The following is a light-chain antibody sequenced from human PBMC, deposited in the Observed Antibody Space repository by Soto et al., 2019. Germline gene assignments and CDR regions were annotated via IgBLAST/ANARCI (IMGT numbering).Light chain of an antibody. CDR3: SSYTTWNTSI. J-gene: IGLJ2*01. V-gene: IGLV2-14*01. CDR2: EAS. Sequence: QSALTQPASVSGSPGQSITISCTGTTSDVGNYNFVSWYQHHPGKAPKLIIYEASRRPTGISSRFSGSKSGNTASLTISGLQAEDEADYFCSSYTTWNTSIFGGGTKLTVL. CDR1: TSDVGNYNF.